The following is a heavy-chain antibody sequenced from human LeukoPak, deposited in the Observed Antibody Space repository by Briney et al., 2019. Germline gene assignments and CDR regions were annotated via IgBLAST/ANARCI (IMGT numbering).Heavy chain of an antibody. CDR3: AKVPGGYYEY. CDR2: ISGSGGST. V-gene: IGHV3-23*01. CDR1: GFTFSSYA. D-gene: IGHD1-26*01. Sequence: GGSLILSCAASGFTFSSYAMSWVRQAPGKGLEWVSAISGSGGSTYYADSVKGRFAISRDNSKNTLYLQMNSLRAEDTAVYYCAKVPGGYYEYWGQGTQVTVSS. J-gene: IGHJ4*02.